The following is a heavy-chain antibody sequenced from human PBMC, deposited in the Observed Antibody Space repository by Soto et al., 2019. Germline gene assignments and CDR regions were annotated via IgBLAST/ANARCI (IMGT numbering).Heavy chain of an antibody. CDR1: GFTFSSKD. D-gene: IGHD3-10*01. V-gene: IGHV3-23*01. Sequence: EVQLLESGGGLVQPGGSLRLSCAVSGFTFSSKDMTWVRQAPGKGLEWVSAINGGGNGTTYADSVKGRFTISRDNSKNTLFLQMNSLRAEDTAVYYCAKEGYNYWYFDLWGPGTLVTVSS. CDR3: AKEGYNYWYFDL. J-gene: IGHJ2*01. CDR2: INGGGNGT.